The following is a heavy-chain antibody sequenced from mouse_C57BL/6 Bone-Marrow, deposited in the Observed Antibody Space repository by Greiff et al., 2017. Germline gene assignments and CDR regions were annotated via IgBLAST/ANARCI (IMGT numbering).Heavy chain of an antibody. CDR2: VNPYNGGT. Sequence: EVQLQQSGPVLVKPGASVKMSCKASGYTFTDYYMNWVKQSHGKGLEWIGVVNPYNGGTSYNQTFKGKATLTVDKSSSTSYNKHNSLTSEDAAVDYCARGSGPYGNDAMDYWGQGTSVTVSS. D-gene: IGHD1-1*01. CDR1: GYTFTDYY. CDR3: ARGSGPYGNDAMDY. V-gene: IGHV1-19*01. J-gene: IGHJ4*01.